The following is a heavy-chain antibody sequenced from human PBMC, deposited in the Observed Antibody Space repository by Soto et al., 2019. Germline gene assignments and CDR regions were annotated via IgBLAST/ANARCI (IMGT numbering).Heavy chain of an antibody. CDR2: IYYSGST. CDR1: GGSISSSSYY. J-gene: IGHJ4*02. V-gene: IGHV4-39*01. D-gene: IGHD3-10*01. Sequence: QLQLQESGPGLVKPSETLSLTCTVSGGSISSSSYYWGWTRQPPGKGLEWIGSIYYSGSTYYNPSLKSRVTISVDTSKNQFSLKLSSVTAADTAVYYCATLWFGEGKYWGQGTLVTVSS. CDR3: ATLWFGEGKY.